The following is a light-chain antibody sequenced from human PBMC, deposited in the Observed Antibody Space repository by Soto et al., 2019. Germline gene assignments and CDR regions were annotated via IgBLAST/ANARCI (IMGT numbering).Light chain of an antibody. CDR2: GAT. V-gene: IGKV3-15*01. CDR1: ESVSSS. J-gene: IGKJ4*01. CDR3: QQYNKWIT. Sequence: EIVMTQSPATLSVSPVERVTLSCRASESVSSSLAWYQHKPGQAPRLLIYGATTRDAGIQARFRGSGSGTEFTLTIFSLQSEDFAIYYCQQYNKWITFGGGTKVDIK.